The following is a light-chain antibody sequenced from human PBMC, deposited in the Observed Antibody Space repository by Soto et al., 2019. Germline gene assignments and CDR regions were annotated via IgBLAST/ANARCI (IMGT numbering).Light chain of an antibody. CDR2: KAS. Sequence: DIQMTQSPSTLSAFVGDRVTITCRASQSINSWLAWYQQKAGKAPKLLIYKASTLESGVPSRFSGSGSGTEFSLTISNLQPDDFATYYCQQYDRYSPSFGGGTK. J-gene: IGKJ4*01. V-gene: IGKV1-5*03. CDR3: QQYDRYSPS. CDR1: QSINSW.